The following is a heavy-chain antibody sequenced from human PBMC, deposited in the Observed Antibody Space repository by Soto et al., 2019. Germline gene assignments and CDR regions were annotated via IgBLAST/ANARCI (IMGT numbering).Heavy chain of an antibody. CDR3: ARGKNYYEPSRYYLRNFDY. V-gene: IGHV2-5*02. J-gene: IGHJ4*02. CDR1: GFSLSTSAVG. Sequence: QITLKESGPTLVKPTQTLTLTCAFSGFSLSTSAVGVGWFRQPPGKALEWLALIYWDDDKYYSPSLKSRLTITKDTSKNHVVLTMTTMDPVDTATYCCARGKNYYEPSRYYLRNFDYWGQGTLVTVSS. D-gene: IGHD3-22*01. CDR2: IYWDDDK.